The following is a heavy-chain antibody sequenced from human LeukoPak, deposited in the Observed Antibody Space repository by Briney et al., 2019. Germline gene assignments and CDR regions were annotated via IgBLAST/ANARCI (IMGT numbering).Heavy chain of an antibody. Sequence: GGSLRLSCAASGFTFSSNAMGWVRQAPGKGLEWVSAISGTGDTTYYVDSVKGRFTISRDNSKNTLFLQMNNVRAEDTAVYYCARGRELLSYYYYYMDVWGKGTTVTISS. V-gene: IGHV3-23*01. CDR3: ARGRELLSYYYYYMDV. CDR1: GFTFSSNA. J-gene: IGHJ6*03. D-gene: IGHD1-26*01. CDR2: ISGTGDTT.